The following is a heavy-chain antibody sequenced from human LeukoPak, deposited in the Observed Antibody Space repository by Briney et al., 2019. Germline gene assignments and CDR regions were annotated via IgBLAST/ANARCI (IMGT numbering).Heavy chain of an antibody. Sequence: GGSLRLSCAASGFTFDDYGMSWVRQAPGKWLEWVSGINWNGGSTGYADSVKGRFTISRDNAKNSLYLQMSSLRAEDTALYDCARTGIPAAHGYYYYYYMDVGGKGTTVTVSS. CDR3: ARTGIPAAHGYYYYYYMDV. V-gene: IGHV3-20*01. J-gene: IGHJ6*03. CDR2: INWNGGST. D-gene: IGHD2-2*01. CDR1: GFTFDDYG.